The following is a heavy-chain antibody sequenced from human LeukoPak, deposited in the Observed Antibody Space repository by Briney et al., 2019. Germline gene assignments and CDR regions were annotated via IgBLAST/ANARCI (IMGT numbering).Heavy chain of an antibody. CDR1: GGTSSSYT. D-gene: IGHD3-16*01. CDR2: IIPIFDTA. CDR3: LGDLNWHHDS. Sequence: GSSVKVSCKASGGTSSSYTINWVRQAPGQGLEWMGRIIPIFDTANYAQNFQGRVTITADKSTTTVYMELTSLRSEDTAVYYCLGDLNWHHDSWGQGTLVTVSS. V-gene: IGHV1-69*08. J-gene: IGHJ5*02.